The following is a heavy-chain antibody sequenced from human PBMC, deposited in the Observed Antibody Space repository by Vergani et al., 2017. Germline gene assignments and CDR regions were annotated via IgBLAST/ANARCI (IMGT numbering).Heavy chain of an antibody. CDR2: ISYNGTNK. V-gene: IGHV3-30*18. Sequence: QVQLVESGGGVVQPGRSLRLSCAASGFTFNTYGMHWVRQAPGKGLEWVAVISYNGTNKFYADYVKGRFTISRDNSKNMLYLQMNSLTTEDTVVYYCAKDMIAFGVVIAQPFDHWGQGTLVSVSS. J-gene: IGHJ4*02. D-gene: IGHD3-16*02. CDR3: AKDMIAFGVVIAQPFDH. CDR1: GFTFNTYG.